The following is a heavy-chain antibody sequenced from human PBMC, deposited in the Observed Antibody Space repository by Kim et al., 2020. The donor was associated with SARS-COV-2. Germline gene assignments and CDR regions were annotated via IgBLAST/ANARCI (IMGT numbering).Heavy chain of an antibody. CDR3: ATPVGEGAKHDAFDI. V-gene: IGHV4-39*01. CDR2: IYYSGST. Sequence: SETLSLTCTVSGGSISSSSYYWGWIRQPPGKGLEWIGSIYYSGSTYYNPSLKSRVTISVDTSKNQFSLKLSSVTAADTAVYYCATPVGEGAKHDAFDIWGQGTMVTVSS. D-gene: IGHD1-26*01. J-gene: IGHJ3*02. CDR1: GGSISSSSYY.